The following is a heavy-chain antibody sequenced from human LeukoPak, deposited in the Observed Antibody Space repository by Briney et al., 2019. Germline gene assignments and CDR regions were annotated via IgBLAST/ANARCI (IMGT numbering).Heavy chain of an antibody. CDR2: IIPNSGDT. J-gene: IGHJ4*02. V-gene: IGHV1-2*02. CDR3: ARGGGGAATGFH. D-gene: IGHD1-1*01. Sequence: GASVKVSCRASGDTFTDYYIHWVRQAPGQGLEWMGWIIPNSGDTNYAQKFQGRVTITRDTSITTAYLELTRLISDDSAVYYCARGGGGAATGFHWGQGSLVTVSS. CDR1: GDTFTDYY.